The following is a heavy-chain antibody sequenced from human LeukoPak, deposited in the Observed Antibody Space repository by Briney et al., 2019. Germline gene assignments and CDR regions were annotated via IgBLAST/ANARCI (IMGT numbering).Heavy chain of an antibody. CDR3: AKVRDTRDWYKDAFDV. D-gene: IGHD6-19*01. CDR1: GFTFSSYA. CDR2: ITGTGGST. J-gene: IGHJ3*01. Sequence: RGSLRLSCAASGFTFSSYAMSWVRQAPGKGLEWVSAITGTGGSTYYVASVKGRFTVSRDNSRNTLYLQMSSLRAEDSAMYYCAKVRDTRDWYKDAFDVWGQGTRVTVSA. V-gene: IGHV3-23*01.